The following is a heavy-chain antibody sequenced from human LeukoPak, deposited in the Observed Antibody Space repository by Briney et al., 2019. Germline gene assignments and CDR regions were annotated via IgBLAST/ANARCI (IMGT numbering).Heavy chain of an antibody. J-gene: IGHJ4*02. V-gene: IGHV3-30*18. CDR1: GSTFSSYD. D-gene: IGHD3-10*01. CDR3: AKGSYYKTDFDY. CDR2: ISKDGNNK. Sequence: PGGSLRLSCAASGSTFSSYDMHWVRQAPGKGLEWVTVISKDGNNKYSADSVKGRFTISRDNSKNTLYLQMNSLRAEDTAVYYCAKGSYYKTDFDYWGQGTLVTVSS.